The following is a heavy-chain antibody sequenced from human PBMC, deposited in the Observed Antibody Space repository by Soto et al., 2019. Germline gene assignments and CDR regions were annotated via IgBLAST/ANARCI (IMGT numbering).Heavy chain of an antibody. V-gene: IGHV4-31*02. CDR1: GGSISSGGYY. D-gene: IGHD2-21*02. CDR2: IYYSGST. CDR3: ARVVTASLDY. Sequence: SETLSLTCTDSGGSISSGGYYWSWIRQHPGKGLEWIGYIYYSGSTYYNPSLKSRVTISVDTSKNQFSLKLSSVTAADTAVYYCARVVTASLDYWGQGTLVTVSS. J-gene: IGHJ4*02.